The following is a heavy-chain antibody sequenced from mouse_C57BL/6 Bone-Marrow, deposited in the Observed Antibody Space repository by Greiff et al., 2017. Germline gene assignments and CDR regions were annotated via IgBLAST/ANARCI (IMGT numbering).Heavy chain of an antibody. CDR3: TVLYCDYDGYFDY. CDR1: GYTFTSYC. CDR2: IYPRSGNT. J-gene: IGHJ2*01. D-gene: IGHD2-4*01. Sequence: QVQLQQSGAELVRPGASVKLSCKASGYTFTSYCISWVKQRTGQGLEWIGEIYPRSGNTYYNQKFKGQATLTADKSSSPAYLELSSLTSEDSAVFFCTVLYCDYDGYFDYWGQGTTRTVSS. V-gene: IGHV1-81*01.